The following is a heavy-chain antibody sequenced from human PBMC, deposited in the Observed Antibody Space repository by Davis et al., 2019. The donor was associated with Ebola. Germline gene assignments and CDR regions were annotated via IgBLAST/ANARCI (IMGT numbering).Heavy chain of an antibody. V-gene: IGHV4-59*01. CDR2: IYYSGST. CDR1: GGSISSYY. CDR3: ARDQSTSRDGWAYYYYGMDV. Sequence: SETLSLTCTVSGGSISSYYWSWIRQPPGKGLEWIGYIYYSGSTNYNPSLKSRVTISVDQSKNHFSLQLSSVTAAATAVYYCARDQSTSRDGWAYYYYGMDVWGQGTTVTVSS. J-gene: IGHJ6*02. D-gene: IGHD5-24*01.